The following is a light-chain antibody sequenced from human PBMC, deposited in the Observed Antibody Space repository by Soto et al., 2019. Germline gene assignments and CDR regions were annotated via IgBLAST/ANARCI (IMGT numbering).Light chain of an antibody. J-gene: IGKJ1*01. CDR2: DAC. CDR3: QHYGSSPWT. Sequence: EIVSTQSPGTLALCPGERASLSCGASQTVGSTYVAWYQQKPGLAPRLPIYDACSRATAIPDRFSGSGSGTDFTLTISRLEPEDFAVYYCQHYGSSPWTFGQGTKVEL. CDR1: QTVGSTY. V-gene: IGKV3D-20*01.